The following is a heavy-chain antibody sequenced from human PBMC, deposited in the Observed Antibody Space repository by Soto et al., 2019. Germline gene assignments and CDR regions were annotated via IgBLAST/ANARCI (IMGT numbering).Heavy chain of an antibody. CDR1: GGSISSGDYY. CDR2: IYYSGST. D-gene: IGHD2-8*01. V-gene: IGHV4-30-4*01. Sequence: SETLSLTCTVSGGSISSGDYYWSWIRHPPGKGLEWIGYIYYSGSTYYNPSLKSRVTISVDTSKNQFSLKLSSVTAADTAVYYCARLVIDIVLMFPGYFDYWGQGTLVTVSS. J-gene: IGHJ4*02. CDR3: ARLVIDIVLMFPGYFDY.